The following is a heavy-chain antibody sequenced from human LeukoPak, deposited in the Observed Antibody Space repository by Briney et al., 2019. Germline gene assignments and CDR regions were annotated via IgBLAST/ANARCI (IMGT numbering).Heavy chain of an antibody. Sequence: PGGSLRLSCAASGFTFDDYGMHWVRQAPGKGLEWVSGISWNSDSVGYADSVKGRFTISRDNAKNSLYLQMNSLRAEDTAVYYCARVGPQQLHPDAFDIWGQGTMVTVSS. D-gene: IGHD6-13*01. CDR3: ARVGPQQLHPDAFDI. V-gene: IGHV3-9*01. J-gene: IGHJ3*02. CDR1: GFTFDDYG. CDR2: ISWNSDSV.